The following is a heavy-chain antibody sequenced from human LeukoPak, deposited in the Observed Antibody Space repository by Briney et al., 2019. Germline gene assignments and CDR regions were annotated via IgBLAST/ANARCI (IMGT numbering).Heavy chain of an antibody. V-gene: IGHV4-39*01. Sequence: PSETLSLTCTVSGGSISSSSYYWGWIRQPPGKGLEWIGSIYHSGSTYYNPSLKSRVTISVDTSKNQFSLKLSSVTAADTAVYYCARHTPKYYDILTGYPDYWGQGTLVTVSS. J-gene: IGHJ4*02. CDR2: IYHSGST. D-gene: IGHD3-9*01. CDR1: GGSISSSSYY. CDR3: ARHTPKYYDILTGYPDY.